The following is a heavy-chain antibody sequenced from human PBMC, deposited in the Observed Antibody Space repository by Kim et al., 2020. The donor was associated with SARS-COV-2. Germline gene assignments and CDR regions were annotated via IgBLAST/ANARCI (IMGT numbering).Heavy chain of an antibody. D-gene: IGHD2-21*01. CDR3: ARAGLAFDI. V-gene: IGHV4-34*01. Sequence: GSTTYNPSLKSRVTISVDTSKNQFSLKLSSVTAADTAVYYCARAGLAFDIWGQGTMVTVSS. CDR2: GST. J-gene: IGHJ3*02.